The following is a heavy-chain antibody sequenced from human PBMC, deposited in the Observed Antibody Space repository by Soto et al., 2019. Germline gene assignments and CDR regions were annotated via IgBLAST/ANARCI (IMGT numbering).Heavy chain of an antibody. CDR3: ARCSHEALDY. Sequence: GGSLRLSCAASGFTFSSYWMHWVRQAPGKGLVWVSRINNDGIETIYADSVKGRLTISRDNAKNTLYLQMNSLGAEDAAVYYCARCSHEALDYWGQGTLVTVSS. D-gene: IGHD3-10*02. J-gene: IGHJ4*02. CDR2: INNDGIET. V-gene: IGHV3-74*01. CDR1: GFTFSSYW.